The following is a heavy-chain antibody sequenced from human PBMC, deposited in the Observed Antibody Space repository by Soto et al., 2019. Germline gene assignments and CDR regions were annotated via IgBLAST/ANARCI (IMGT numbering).Heavy chain of an antibody. V-gene: IGHV2-26*01. D-gene: IGHD5-18*01. Sequence: QVTLKESGPVLVKPTETLTLTCTVSGSSLSNAQVGVAWIRQPPGKALEWLAHIFSNDEESYSTSLKSRLTISKDTSKSQVVLTMTNMDPVDTATYYCAHISRYAYDCDYWGQGALVTVSS. CDR3: AHISRYAYDCDY. CDR2: IFSNDEE. J-gene: IGHJ4*02. CDR1: GSSLSNAQVG.